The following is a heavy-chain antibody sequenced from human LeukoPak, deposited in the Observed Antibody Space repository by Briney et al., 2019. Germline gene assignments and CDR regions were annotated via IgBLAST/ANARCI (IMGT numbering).Heavy chain of an antibody. Sequence: PGGSLRLSCAASGFTFNNYAMNWVRQAPGKGVEGISSISSSDVNTYYADSVKGRFTISRDNSENTLYLQMNSLRVEDTAVYYCAKSYTYGWASYYNHYDYWGQGTLVTVSS. CDR1: GFTFNNYA. V-gene: IGHV3-23*01. J-gene: IGHJ4*02. D-gene: IGHD3-10*01. CDR3: AKSYTYGWASYYNHYDY. CDR2: ISSSDVNT.